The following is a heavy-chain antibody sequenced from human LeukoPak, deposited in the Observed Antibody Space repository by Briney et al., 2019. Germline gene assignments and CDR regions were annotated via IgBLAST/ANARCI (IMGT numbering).Heavy chain of an antibody. CDR3: AREYCSSTSCSPAAYYYYGMDV. CDR2: IYTSGST. J-gene: IGHJ6*02. Sequence: SETLSLTCTVSGGSISSYYWSWIRQPAGKGLEWIGRIYTSGSTNYNPSLKSRVTMSVDTSKNQFSLKLSSVTAADTAVYYCAREYCSSTSCSPAAYYYYGMDVWGQGTTVTVSS. V-gene: IGHV4-4*07. D-gene: IGHD2-2*01. CDR1: GGSISSYY.